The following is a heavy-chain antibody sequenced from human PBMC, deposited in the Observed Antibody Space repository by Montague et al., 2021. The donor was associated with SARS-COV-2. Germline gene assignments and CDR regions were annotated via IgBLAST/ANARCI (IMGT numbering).Heavy chain of an antibody. CDR3: ARVHPLWFGELLLDYYYYYYGMDV. CDR2: IYHSGST. CDR1: GGSISSSNW. Sequence: SETLSLTCAASGGSISSSNWWSWVRQPPGRGLEWIGEIYHSGSTNYNPSLKSRVTISVDKSKNQFSLKLSSVTAADTAVYYCARVHPLWFGELLLDYYYYYYGMDVWGQGTTVTVSS. V-gene: IGHV4-4*02. J-gene: IGHJ6*02. D-gene: IGHD3-10*01.